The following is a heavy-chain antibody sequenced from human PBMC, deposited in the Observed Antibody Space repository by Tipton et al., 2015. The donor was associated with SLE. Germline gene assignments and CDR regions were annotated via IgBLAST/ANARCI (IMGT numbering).Heavy chain of an antibody. CDR1: GYTFNTYA. Sequence: QLVQSGAEVKKPGASVMVSCKASGYTFNTYAMNWVRQAPGQGLEWVGWTAAWNGNTKYAQKFQDRVTMTTDTSTSTAYLELRSLRYDDTAVYYCARGRGWGILREMASAFDSWGQGTMVTASS. CDR2: TAAWNGNT. D-gene: IGHD3-16*01. V-gene: IGHV1-18*01. CDR3: ARGRGWGILREMASAFDS. J-gene: IGHJ3*01.